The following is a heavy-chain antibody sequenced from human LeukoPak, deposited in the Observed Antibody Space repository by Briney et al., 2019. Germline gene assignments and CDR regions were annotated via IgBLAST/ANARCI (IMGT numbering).Heavy chain of an antibody. D-gene: IGHD3-10*01. CDR2: IYYSGST. Sequence: SETLSLTCTVSGGSISSSSYYWGWIRQPPGKGLEWIGRIYYSGSTYYNPSLKSRVTISVDTSKNQFSLKLSSVTAADTAVYYCARSHYYGSGSYYNNVEYFQHWGQGTLVTVSS. CDR1: GGSISSSSYY. V-gene: IGHV4-39*07. CDR3: ARSHYYGSGSYYNNVEYFQH. J-gene: IGHJ1*01.